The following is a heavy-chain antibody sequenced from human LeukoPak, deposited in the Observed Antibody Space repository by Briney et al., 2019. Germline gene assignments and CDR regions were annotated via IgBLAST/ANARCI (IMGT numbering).Heavy chain of an antibody. J-gene: IGHJ4*02. V-gene: IGHV3-7*01. Sequence: DSVKGRFTISRDNAKNSLYLQMNSLRAEDTAVYYCARENSAWNYYDYWGQGTLVTVSS. D-gene: IGHD1-1*01. CDR3: ARENSAWNYYDY.